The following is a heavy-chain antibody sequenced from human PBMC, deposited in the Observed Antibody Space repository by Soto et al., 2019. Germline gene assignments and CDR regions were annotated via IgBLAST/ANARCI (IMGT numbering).Heavy chain of an antibody. J-gene: IGHJ3*02. CDR2: IYYSGST. CDR1: GGSISSYY. V-gene: IGHV4-59*08. CDR3: ARGYYYDSSGYYWDAFDI. Sequence: SETLSLTCTVSGGSISSYYWSWIRQPPGKGLEWIGYIYYSGSTNYNPSLKSRVTISVDTSKNQFSLKLSSVTAADTAVYYCARGYYYDSSGYYWDAFDIWGQGTMVTVS. D-gene: IGHD3-22*01.